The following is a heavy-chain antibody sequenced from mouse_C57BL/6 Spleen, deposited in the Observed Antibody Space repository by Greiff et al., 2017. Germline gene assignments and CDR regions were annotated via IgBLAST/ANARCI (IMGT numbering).Heavy chain of an antibody. CDR3: ARWGDYGNPYAMDY. CDR2: IDPSDSET. D-gene: IGHD2-1*01. CDR1: GYTFTSYW. J-gene: IGHJ4*01. Sequence: QVHVKQPGAELVRPGSSVKLSCKASGYTFTSYWMHWVKQRPIQGLEWIGNIDPSDSETHYNQKFKDKATLTVDKSSSTAYMQLSSLTSEDSAVYYCARWGDYGNPYAMDYWGQGTSVTVSS. V-gene: IGHV1-52*01.